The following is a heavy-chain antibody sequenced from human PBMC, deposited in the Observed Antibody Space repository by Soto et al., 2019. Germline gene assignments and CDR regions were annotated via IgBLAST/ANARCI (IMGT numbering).Heavy chain of an antibody. CDR1: GYTFTGYF. D-gene: IGHD3-10*01. CDR3: ATVIRGAYYNSSFDY. CDR2: INPYSGDA. V-gene: IGHV1-2*02. Sequence: ASVKVSCKASGYTFTGYFMHWVRQAPGQGLEWMGWINPYSGDADYAQSFQGRVTMTRDTSTSTVYMELSRLRFDDTAVYYCATVIRGAYYNSSFDYWGQGTLVTVSS. J-gene: IGHJ4*02.